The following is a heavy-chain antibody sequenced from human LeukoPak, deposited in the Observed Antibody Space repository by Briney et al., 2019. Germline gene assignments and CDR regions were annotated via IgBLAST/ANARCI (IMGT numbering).Heavy chain of an antibody. Sequence: PGGSLRLSCAASGFTFDDYAMHWVRQAPGKGLEWVSGISWNSGSIGYADSVKGRFTISRDNAKNSLYLQMNSLRAEDTALYYCAKDTNVVVIAPEGYYFDYWGQGTLVTVSS. D-gene: IGHD2-21*01. CDR3: AKDTNVVVIAPEGYYFDY. V-gene: IGHV3-9*01. CDR2: ISWNSGSI. CDR1: GFTFDDYA. J-gene: IGHJ4*02.